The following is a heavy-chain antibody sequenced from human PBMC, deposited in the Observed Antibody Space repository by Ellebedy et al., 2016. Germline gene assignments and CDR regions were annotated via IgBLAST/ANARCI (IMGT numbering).Heavy chain of an antibody. CDR3: ARNVGLRGGYAHNWFDP. V-gene: IGHV1-3*01. D-gene: IGHD5-12*01. J-gene: IGHJ5*02. CDR1: GYTFTSYA. CDR2: INAGNGNT. Sequence: ASVKVSXXASGYTFTSYAMHWVRQAPGQRLEWMGWINAGNGNTKYSQKFQGRVTITRDTSASTAYMELSSLRSEDTAVYYCARNVGLRGGYAHNWFDPWGQGTLVTVSS.